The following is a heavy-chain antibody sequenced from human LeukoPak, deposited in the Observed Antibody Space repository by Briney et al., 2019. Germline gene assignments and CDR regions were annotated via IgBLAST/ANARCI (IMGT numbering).Heavy chain of an antibody. J-gene: IGHJ4*02. Sequence: GGSLRLSCAASGFTFSTSGMHWVRQAPGKGLEWVAVIWYDGGNKHYAESVKGRFSISRDNSKSTLYLQMNSLRAEDTAVYYCARARGVSTGYRPIDYWGQGTLVTVPS. CDR3: ARARGVSTGYRPIDY. V-gene: IGHV3-33*01. CDR1: GFTFSTSG. D-gene: IGHD3-22*01. CDR2: IWYDGGNK.